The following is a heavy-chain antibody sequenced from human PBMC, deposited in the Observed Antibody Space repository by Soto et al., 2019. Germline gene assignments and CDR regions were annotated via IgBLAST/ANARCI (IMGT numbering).Heavy chain of an antibody. J-gene: IGHJ4*02. CDR3: VRATYFSDSSGYTRCFEY. CDR2: SRDKAQGYST. CDR1: GFTLSDQY. V-gene: IGHV3-72*01. D-gene: IGHD3-22*01. Sequence: GGSLRLSCAGSGFTLSDQYIDWVRQAPGKGLEWVGRSRDKAQGYSTAYAASVKGRFTTSRDESKNSGYLQMNSLKTEDTAAYYCVRATYFSDSSGYTRCFEYWGQGTLVAVSS.